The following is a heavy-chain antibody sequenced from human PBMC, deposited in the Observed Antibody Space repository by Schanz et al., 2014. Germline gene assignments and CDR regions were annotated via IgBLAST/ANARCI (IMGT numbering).Heavy chain of an antibody. CDR3: VKTDAGWRFDY. V-gene: IGHV3-74*03. CDR1: GFTFNDYW. CDR2: ISDRGDGT. J-gene: IGHJ4*02. Sequence: EVQLVESGGGLVQPGGSLRLSCAASGFTFNDYWMHWVRRAPGKGLEWVSGISDRGDGTKYGDSVRGRFTISRDNSRNTVYLQMNNVGVDDTATYYCVKTDAGWRFDYWGQGTLVIVSP. D-gene: IGHD6-19*01.